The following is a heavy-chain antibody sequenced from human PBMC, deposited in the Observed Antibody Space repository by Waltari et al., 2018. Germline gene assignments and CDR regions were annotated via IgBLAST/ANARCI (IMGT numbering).Heavy chain of an antibody. J-gene: IGHJ5*02. D-gene: IGHD3-3*01. CDR1: GYSFIHYE. CDR2: VNPNSGAT. V-gene: IGHV1-8*02. Sequence: QVQLVQSGAEVLRPGASVKVPCQASGYSFIHYEFNWVRQAAGQGLEWMGWVNPNSGATAYAQRFQGRITMTWDTSISTAYMELSNLRSDDTAVLYCARGRDVFANFDYNWFDPWGQGTLVTVSS. CDR3: ARGRDVFANFDYNWFDP.